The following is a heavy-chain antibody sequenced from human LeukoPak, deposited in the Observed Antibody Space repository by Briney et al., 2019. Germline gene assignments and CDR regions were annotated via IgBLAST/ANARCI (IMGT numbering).Heavy chain of an antibody. CDR3: ARGGRFCAAGSCSPNWFAP. CDR1: GGSISSGDYY. Sequence: SETLSLTCSVTGGSISSGDYYWSWIRQSPEKGLEWIGFIYYSGSVFYNPSLKSRLAISVDSSVNQFSLTLTSVTAADTAVYSCARGGRFCAAGSCSPNWFAPWGQGTLSPSPQ. J-gene: IGHJ5*02. V-gene: IGHV4-30-4*01. CDR2: IYYSGSV. D-gene: IGHD2-15*01.